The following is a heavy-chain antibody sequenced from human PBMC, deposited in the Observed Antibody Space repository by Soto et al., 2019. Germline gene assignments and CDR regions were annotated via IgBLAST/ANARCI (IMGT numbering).Heavy chain of an antibody. CDR3: ARGPMSTAYDSSVHSDF. CDR1: GFTFSAYT. CDR2: IRGTATRK. Sequence: EVQLVESGGGPVTPGGSLRLTCVASGFTFSAYTMNWVRQAPGKGLEWVSSIRGTATRKYYADSVAGRFTISRDNDMNSLSLHMDSLRVEDTAVYYCARGPMSTAYDSSVHSDFWGQGILVTVSS. V-gene: IGHV3-21*02. J-gene: IGHJ4*02. D-gene: IGHD3-22*01.